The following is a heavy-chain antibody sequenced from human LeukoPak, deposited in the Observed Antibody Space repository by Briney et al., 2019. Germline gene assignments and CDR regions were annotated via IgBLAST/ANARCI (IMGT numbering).Heavy chain of an antibody. CDR3: AKSWFGSAQVPFDY. V-gene: IGHV3-23*01. CDR1: GFTFSSYT. CDR2: ITNSGGNT. Sequence: PGGSLRLSCAASGFTFSSYTMSWVRQAPGKGLEWVSTITNSGGNTYYADSVKGRFTISRDNSKNTLYLQMNSLRAEDTAVYYCAKSWFGSAQVPFDYWGQGTLVTVSS. D-gene: IGHD3-10*01. J-gene: IGHJ4*02.